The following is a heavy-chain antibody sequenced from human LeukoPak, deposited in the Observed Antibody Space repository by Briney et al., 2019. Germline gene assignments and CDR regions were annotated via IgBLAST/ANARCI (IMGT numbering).Heavy chain of an antibody. CDR3: ARGRKYNWNLDFDI. CDR2: MNPNSGNT. V-gene: IGHV1-8*03. Sequence: ASVKVSCKASGYTFTSYGINWVRQATGQGLEWMGWMNPNSGNTGYAQKFQGRVTITRNTSISTAYMELSRLRSDDTAVYYCARGRKYNWNLDFDIWGQGTMVTVSS. D-gene: IGHD1-20*01. J-gene: IGHJ3*02. CDR1: GYTFTSYG.